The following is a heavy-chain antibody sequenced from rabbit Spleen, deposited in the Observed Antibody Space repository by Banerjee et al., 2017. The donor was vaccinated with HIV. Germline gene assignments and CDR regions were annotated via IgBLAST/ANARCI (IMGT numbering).Heavy chain of an antibody. D-gene: IGHD1-1*01. Sequence: QSLEESGGDLVKPGASLTLTCTASGFSFSSGYDMCWVRQAPGKGLEWIACIYAGSSGSTYYATWASGRFTISRTSSTTVTLRMTSLTAADRATYFCARDLVGVIGWNFYLWGPGTLVTVS. CDR2: IYAGSSGST. V-gene: IGHV1S40*01. CDR3: ARDLVGVIGWNFYL. CDR1: GFSFSSGYD. J-gene: IGHJ4*01.